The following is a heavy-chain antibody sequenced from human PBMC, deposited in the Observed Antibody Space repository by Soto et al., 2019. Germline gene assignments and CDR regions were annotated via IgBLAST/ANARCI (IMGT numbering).Heavy chain of an antibody. V-gene: IGHV3-48*04. CDR2: ISGSSGSK. D-gene: IGHD4-17*01. J-gene: IGHJ4*02. Sequence: PGGSLRLSCAASGFTFSSYWMSWIRQAPGKGLEWLSNISGSSGSKKYADAGKGRFTISRDNAKKSLYLEMHSLRAEDTAMYYCARYAAEVTTFFDQWGQGTLVTVSS. CDR1: GFTFSSYW. CDR3: ARYAAEVTTFFDQ.